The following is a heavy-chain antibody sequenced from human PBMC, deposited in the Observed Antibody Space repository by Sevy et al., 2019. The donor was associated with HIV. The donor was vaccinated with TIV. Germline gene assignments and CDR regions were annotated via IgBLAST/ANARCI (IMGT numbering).Heavy chain of an antibody. D-gene: IGHD3-10*01. J-gene: IGHJ6*02. Sequence: GGSLRLSCAASGFTFSSYDMHWVRQATGKGLEWVSSIGSAGDTYYPGSVKGRFTISRENAKNSLYLQVKGLRAGDTAWDYFARGGYGSPSFYPYYFYGMDGRGQGTTVTVSS. CDR1: GFTFSSYD. V-gene: IGHV3-13*01. CDR2: IGSAGDT. CDR3: ARGGYGSPSFYPYYFYGMDG.